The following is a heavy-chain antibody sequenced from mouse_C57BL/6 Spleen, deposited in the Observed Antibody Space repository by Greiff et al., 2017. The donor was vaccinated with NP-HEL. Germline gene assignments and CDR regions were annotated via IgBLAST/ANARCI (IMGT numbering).Heavy chain of an antibody. J-gene: IGHJ3*01. Sequence: QVQLQQPGAELVMPGASVKLSCKASGYTFTSYWMHWVKQRPGQGLEWIGEIDPSDSYTNYNQKFKGKSTLTVDKSSSTAYMQLSSLTSEDSAVYYCAYGSSSAWFAYWGQGTLVTVSA. CDR2: IDPSDSYT. CDR1: GYTFTSYW. D-gene: IGHD1-1*01. CDR3: AYGSSSAWFAY. V-gene: IGHV1-69*01.